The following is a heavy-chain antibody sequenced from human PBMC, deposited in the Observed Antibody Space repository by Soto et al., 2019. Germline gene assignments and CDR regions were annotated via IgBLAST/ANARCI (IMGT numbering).Heavy chain of an antibody. Sequence: SQTLSLTCGISGDSVSSNSAAWNWIRQSPSRDLEWLGRAYYRSKWYNDYAISVKSRITINPDTSKNQFSLQLNSVTPEDTAVYYCARMGGYDFWFDPWGRGTLVTVSS. D-gene: IGHD5-12*01. V-gene: IGHV6-1*01. J-gene: IGHJ5*02. CDR1: GDSVSSNSAA. CDR2: AYYRSKWYN. CDR3: ARMGGYDFWFDP.